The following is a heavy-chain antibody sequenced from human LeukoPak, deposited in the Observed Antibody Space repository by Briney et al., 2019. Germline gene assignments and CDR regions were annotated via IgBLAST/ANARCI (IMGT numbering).Heavy chain of an antibody. J-gene: IGHJ6*03. D-gene: IGHD3-16*01. CDR1: GFSFSAYA. CDR3: ARDKGEGIYYVYMDI. Sequence: GGSLILSCVASGFSFSAYAMHWVRQAPGKGLDWVAITSQDVRNNFYADSVQGRFTISRDNSKNTVYLQMNRLRVEDTAVYFCARDKGEGIYYVYMDIWGKGTTVTVSS. V-gene: IGHV3-30-3*01. CDR2: TSQDVRNN.